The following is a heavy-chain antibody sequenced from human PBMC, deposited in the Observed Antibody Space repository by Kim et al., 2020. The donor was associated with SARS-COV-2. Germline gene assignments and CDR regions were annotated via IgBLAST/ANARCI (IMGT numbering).Heavy chain of an antibody. J-gene: IGHJ4*02. V-gene: IGHV3-33*01. Sequence: GGSLRLSCAASGFTFSSYGMHWVRQAPGKGLEWVAVIWYDGSNKYYADSVKGRFTISRDNSKNTLYLQMNSLRAEDTAVYFCARDGRDRDSSGSFDYWGQGTLVTVSS. CDR1: GFTFSSYG. D-gene: IGHD3-22*01. CDR2: IWYDGSNK. CDR3: ARDGRDRDSSGSFDY.